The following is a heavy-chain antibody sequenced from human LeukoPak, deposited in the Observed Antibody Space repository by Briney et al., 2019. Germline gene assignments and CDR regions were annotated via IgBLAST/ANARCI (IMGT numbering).Heavy chain of an antibody. D-gene: IGHD3-10*01. J-gene: IGHJ2*01. CDR2: IYYSGST. CDR1: GGSISSGGYY. CDR3: ASGQTLLWFGEL. Sequence: ASQTLSPTCTVSGGSISSGGYYWSWIRQHPGKGLEWIGYIYYSGSTYYNPSLKSRVTISVDTSKNQFSLKLSSVTAADTAVYYCASGQTLLWFGELWGRGTLVTVSS. V-gene: IGHV4-31*03.